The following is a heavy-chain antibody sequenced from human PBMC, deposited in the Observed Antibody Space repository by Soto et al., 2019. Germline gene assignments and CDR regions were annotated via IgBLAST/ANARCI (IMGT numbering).Heavy chain of an antibody. Sequence: SETLSLTCAVSGGSISSGGYSWSWIRQPPGKGLEWIGYIYHSGSTYYNPSLKSRVTISVDRSKNQFSLKLSSVTAADTAVYYCARGNEGYYDSSGYYYSYYFDYWGQGTLVTVSS. CDR3: ARGNEGYYDSSGYYYSYYFDY. D-gene: IGHD3-22*01. CDR1: GGSISSGGYS. V-gene: IGHV4-30-2*01. J-gene: IGHJ4*02. CDR2: IYHSGST.